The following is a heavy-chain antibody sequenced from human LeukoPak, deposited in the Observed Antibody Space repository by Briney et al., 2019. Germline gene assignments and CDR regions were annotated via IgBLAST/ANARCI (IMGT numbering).Heavy chain of an antibody. CDR3: ARVPYYDFQADAFDI. Sequence: SQTLSLTFAISGDSVSANGAAWNWIRQSPSRGLEWLGRTYYRSKWYNDYAVSVKSRITINPDTSKNQFSLQLNSVTPEVTAVYYCARVPYYDFQADAFDIWGQGTMVTVSS. D-gene: IGHD3-3*01. CDR1: GDSVSANGAA. V-gene: IGHV6-1*01. CDR2: TYYRSKWYN. J-gene: IGHJ3*02.